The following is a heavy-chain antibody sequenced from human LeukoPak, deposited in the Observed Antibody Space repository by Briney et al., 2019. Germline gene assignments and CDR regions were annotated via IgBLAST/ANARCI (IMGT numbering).Heavy chain of an antibody. V-gene: IGHV3-11*04. CDR1: GFTFSDYY. J-gene: IGHJ3*02. Sequence: GGSLRLSCAAPGFTFSDYYMSWLRQAPGKGLEWVSYISSSGSTIYYADSVKGRFTISRDNAKNSLYLQMNSLRAEDTAVYYCARDPWGKDAFDIWGQGTMVTVSS. CDR2: ISSSGSTI. CDR3: ARDPWGKDAFDI. D-gene: IGHD3-16*01.